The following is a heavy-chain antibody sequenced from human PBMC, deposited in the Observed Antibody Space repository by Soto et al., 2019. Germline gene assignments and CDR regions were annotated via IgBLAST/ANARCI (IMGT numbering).Heavy chain of an antibody. V-gene: IGHV3-74*01. CDR3: VRDGYPAWVYGVDV. D-gene: IGHD1-1*01. CDR2: MNSDGSRA. J-gene: IGHJ6*02. CDR1: GFTFSTYG. Sequence: VGSLRLSCIASGFTFSTYGMHCVRQARGKGLVWVSRMNSDGSRADYADSVKGRFTISRDNARNTLSLQMNSLSVEDTAVYYCVRDGYPAWVYGVDVWGQGTTVTVSS.